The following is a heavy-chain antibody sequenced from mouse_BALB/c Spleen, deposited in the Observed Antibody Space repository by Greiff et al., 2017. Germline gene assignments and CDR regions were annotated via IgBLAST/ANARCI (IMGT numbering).Heavy chain of an antibody. CDR1: GYTFTSYY. Sequence: QVQLQQSGAELVKPGASVKLSCTASGYTFTSYYMYWVKQRPGQGLEWIGEINPSNGGTNFNEKFKSKATLTVDKSSSTAYMQLSSLTSEDSAVYYCTRRDYRYDGTSYWGQGTLVTVSA. V-gene: IGHV1S81*02. J-gene: IGHJ3*01. D-gene: IGHD2-14*01. CDR3: TRRDYRYDGTSY. CDR2: INPSNGGT.